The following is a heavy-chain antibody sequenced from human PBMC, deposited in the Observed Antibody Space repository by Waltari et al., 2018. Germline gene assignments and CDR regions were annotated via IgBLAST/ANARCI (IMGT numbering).Heavy chain of an antibody. CDR3: ARAGLGSPLEWLRIFDY. CDR1: GVRFINKD. J-gene: IGHJ4*02. V-gene: IGHV3-53*01. D-gene: IGHD5-12*01. Sequence: EVQLVESGGGLIQPGGSLRLPCAASGVRFINKDMSWVRWAPGKGLEWVSMIYAGGSGATTVYADSVKGRFTISRDNSKNTLYLQMNGLRAEDTAVYYCARAGLGSPLEWLRIFDYWGQGSLVTVSS. CDR2: IYAGGSGATT.